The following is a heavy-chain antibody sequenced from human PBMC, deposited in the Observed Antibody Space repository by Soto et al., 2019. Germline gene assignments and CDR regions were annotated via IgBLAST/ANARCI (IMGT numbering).Heavy chain of an antibody. CDR2: FDPEDGET. Sequence: ASVKVSCKVSGYTLTELSMHWVRQAPGKGLEWMGGFDPEDGETIYAQKFQGRVTMTEDTSTDTAYMELSSLRSEDTAVYYCATAGTSSSCYYPLPNYYYYYMYVCGKGTTVTVSS. D-gene: IGHD6-13*01. J-gene: IGHJ6*03. V-gene: IGHV1-24*01. CDR3: ATAGTSSSCYYPLPNYYYYYMYV. CDR1: GYTLTELS.